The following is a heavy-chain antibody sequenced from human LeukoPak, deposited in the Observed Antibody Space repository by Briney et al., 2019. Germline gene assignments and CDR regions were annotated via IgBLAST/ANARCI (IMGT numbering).Heavy chain of an antibody. Sequence: PGGSLRLSCAASGFTFSSYSMNWVRQAPGKGLEWVSSISSSSSYIYYADSVKGRFTISRDNAKNSLYLQMNSLRAEDTAVYYCARTVLAVRPRGGYFDYWGQGTLVTVSS. CDR3: ARTVLAVRPRGGYFDY. J-gene: IGHJ4*02. V-gene: IGHV3-21*01. CDR1: GFTFSSYS. D-gene: IGHD6-6*01. CDR2: ISSSSSYI.